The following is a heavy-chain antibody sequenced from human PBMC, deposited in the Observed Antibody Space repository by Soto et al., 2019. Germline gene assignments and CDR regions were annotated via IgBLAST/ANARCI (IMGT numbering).Heavy chain of an antibody. V-gene: IGHV4-4*02. J-gene: IGHJ6*01. D-gene: IGHD1-1*01. CDR3: ARHGHNIYGFDV. CDR2: MHPGGST. CDR1: GGSINSVNW. Sequence: QVQPQESGPGLVKPSDTLSLTCAVSGGSINSVNWWSWVRQSPGKGLEWIGDMHPGGSTNYNPSLQSRVTVSMDKSRNQFSLRMSSVTAADTAVYFCARHGHNIYGFDVWGRGTTVTVSS.